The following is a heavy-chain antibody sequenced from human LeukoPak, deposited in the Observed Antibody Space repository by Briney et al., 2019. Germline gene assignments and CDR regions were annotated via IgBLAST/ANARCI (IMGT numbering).Heavy chain of an antibody. CDR1: GYTFTSYD. D-gene: IGHD3-22*01. V-gene: IGHV1-18*01. CDR2: ISAYNGNT. Sequence: ASVKVSCKASGYTFTSYDINWVRQATGQGLEWMGWISAYNGNTNYAQKLQGRVTMTTDTSTSTAYMELRSLRSDDTAVYYCARMISSVVISYYYYGMDVWGQGTTVTVSS. J-gene: IGHJ6*02. CDR3: ARMISSVVISYYYYGMDV.